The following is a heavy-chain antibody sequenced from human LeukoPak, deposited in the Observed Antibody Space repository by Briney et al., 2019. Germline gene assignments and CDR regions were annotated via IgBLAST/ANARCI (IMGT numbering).Heavy chain of an antibody. D-gene: IGHD3-10*01. V-gene: IGHV4-59*01. J-gene: IGHJ6*03. CDR1: GGSISSYY. CDR2: IYYSGST. CDR3: ARVSSGSYYNPSYYYYYYMDV. Sequence: SETLSLTCTVSGGSISSYYWSWLRQPPGKGLEWIGYIYYSGSTNYNPSLKSRVTISVDTSKNQFSLKLSSVTAADTAVYYCARVSSGSYYNPSYYYYYYMDVWGKGTTVTISS.